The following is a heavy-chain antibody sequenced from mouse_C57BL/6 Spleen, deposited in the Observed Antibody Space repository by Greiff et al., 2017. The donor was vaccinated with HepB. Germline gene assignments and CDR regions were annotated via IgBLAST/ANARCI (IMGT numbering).Heavy chain of an antibody. CDR1: GYSITSGYY. V-gene: IGHV3-6*01. CDR3: ARGGVYYGYPYYFDY. CDR2: ISYDGSN. Sequence: VQLKESGPGLVKPSQSLSLTCSVTGYSITSGYYWNWIRQFPGNKLEWMGYISYDGSNNYNPSLKNRISITRDTSKNQFFLKLNSVTTEDTATYYCARGGVYYGYPYYFDYWGQGTTLTVSS. D-gene: IGHD2-2*01. J-gene: IGHJ2*01.